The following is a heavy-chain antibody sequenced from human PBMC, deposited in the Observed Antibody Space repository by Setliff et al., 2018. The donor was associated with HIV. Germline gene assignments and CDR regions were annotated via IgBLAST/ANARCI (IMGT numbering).Heavy chain of an antibody. J-gene: IGHJ5*02. Sequence: SETLSLTCTVSGGSISSGSYYWSWIRQPAGKGLEWIGHIYTSGSTNYNPSLKSRVTISVDTSKNQFSPKLSSVTAADTAVYYCARERSALLWKNWFDPWGQGTLVTVSS. D-gene: IGHD3-10*01. CDR3: ARERSALLWKNWFDP. CDR1: GGSISSGSYY. CDR2: IYTSGST. V-gene: IGHV4-61*09.